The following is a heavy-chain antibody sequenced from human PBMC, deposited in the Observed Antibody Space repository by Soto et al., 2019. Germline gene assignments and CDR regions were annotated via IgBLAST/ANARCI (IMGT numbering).Heavy chain of an antibody. V-gene: IGHV1-46*01. CDR3: ASRKVYDILTGSHSYYGMDV. CDR1: GYTFTSYY. J-gene: IGHJ6*02. D-gene: IGHD3-9*01. CDR2: INPSGGST. Sequence: ASVKVSCKASGYTFTSYYMHWVRQAPGQGLEWMGIINPSGGSTSYAQKFQGRVTMTRDTSTSTVYMELSSLRSEDTAVYYCASRKVYDILTGSHSYYGMDVWGQGTTVTVSS.